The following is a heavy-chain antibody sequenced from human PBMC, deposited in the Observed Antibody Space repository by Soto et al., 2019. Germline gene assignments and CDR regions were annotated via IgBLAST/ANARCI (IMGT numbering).Heavy chain of an antibody. CDR2: VNPKRGDA. V-gene: IGHV1-2*02. Sequence: QVVLVHSGAEVKKPGDSVKVSCKSSGYKFTDYYIHWVRQAPGQGPEWMGWVNPKRGDAVYAQKFQGRDNMTRDTATTTAYLEVNRLKPDDTAVYFCARDPGLPGRYWYFDLWGRGTLVTVSS. CDR3: ARDPGLPGRYWYFDL. CDR1: GYKFTDYY. D-gene: IGHD3-9*01. J-gene: IGHJ2*01.